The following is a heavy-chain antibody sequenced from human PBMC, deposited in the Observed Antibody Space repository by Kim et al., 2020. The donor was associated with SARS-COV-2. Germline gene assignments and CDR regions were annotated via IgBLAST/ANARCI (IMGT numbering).Heavy chain of an antibody. J-gene: IGHJ3*01. CDR2: IRSKANGYTT. CDR1: GFTFSGFA. Sequence: GGSLRLTCAASGFTFSGFAIHWVRHPSGKGLEWVGRIRSKANGYTTAYAPSVNGRFTVSRDDSKTTAYLHMKSLKTEDTAVYYCTRRGGSDAFDVWGRGTTVIVSA. V-gene: IGHV3-73*01. D-gene: IGHD3-16*01. CDR3: TRRGGSDAFDV.